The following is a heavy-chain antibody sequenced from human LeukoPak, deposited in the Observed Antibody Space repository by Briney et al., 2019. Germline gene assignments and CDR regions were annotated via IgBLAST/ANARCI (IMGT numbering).Heavy chain of an antibody. V-gene: IGHV4-4*07. D-gene: IGHD6-13*01. CDR3: AGDTGQQPYPDY. Sequence: SETLSLTCTVSGGSISSWYWSWIRQPAGKRLEWIGRIKSGGSTNYNPSLKSRVSMSVETSKNQFSLKLDSVTAADTAVYYCAGDTGQQPYPDYWGQGALVTVSS. CDR2: IKSGGST. CDR1: GGSISSWY. J-gene: IGHJ4*02.